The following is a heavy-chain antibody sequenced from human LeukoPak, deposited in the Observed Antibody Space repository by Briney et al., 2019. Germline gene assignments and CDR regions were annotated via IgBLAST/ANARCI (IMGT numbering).Heavy chain of an antibody. J-gene: IGHJ4*02. CDR3: ARTSPKWDHRNYFDY. D-gene: IGHD1-26*01. Sequence: PSETPSLTCAVYGGSFSGYYWSWIRQPPGKGLEWIGEINHSGSTNYNPSLKSRVTISVDTSKNQFSLKLSSVTAADTAVYYCARTSPKWDHRNYFDYWGQGTLVTVSS. CDR1: GGSFSGYY. V-gene: IGHV4-34*01. CDR2: INHSGST.